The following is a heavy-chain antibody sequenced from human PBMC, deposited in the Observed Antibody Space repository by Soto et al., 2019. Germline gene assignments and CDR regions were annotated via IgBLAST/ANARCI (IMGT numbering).Heavy chain of an antibody. J-gene: IGHJ6*02. CDR3: ARSRDGYSFYFYYGMDG. D-gene: IGHD4-4*01. CDR1: GFTFTNYD. V-gene: IGHV3-30*03. CDR2: ILHDGSAE. Sequence: PGGSLILCCAASGFTFTNYDMHWVRQAPGKGLEWMALILHDGSAEYYADSVKGRFTISRDNSKNTLYLQMNNLRAEDTAVYYCARSRDGYSFYFYYGMDGWGQGTTVTVSS.